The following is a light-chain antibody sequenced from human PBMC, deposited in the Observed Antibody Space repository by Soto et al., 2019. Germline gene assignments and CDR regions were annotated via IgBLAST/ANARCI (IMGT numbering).Light chain of an antibody. V-gene: IGKV3D-15*01. J-gene: IGKJ1*01. Sequence: EIVLTQSPGTLSLSTGERATLSCRASQTVTMSYLAWYQQKPGQAPRLLIYGASTRATGIPARFSGSGSGTEFTLTISSLQSEDFAVYYCQQYSNWPRTFGQGTKVDIK. CDR3: QQYSNWPRT. CDR1: QTVTMSY. CDR2: GAS.